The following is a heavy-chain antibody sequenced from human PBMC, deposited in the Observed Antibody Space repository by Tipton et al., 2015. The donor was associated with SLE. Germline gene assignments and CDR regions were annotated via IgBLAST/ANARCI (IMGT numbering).Heavy chain of an antibody. CDR1: GGSISSSSYY. CDR2: IYYSGRT. J-gene: IGHJ5*02. D-gene: IGHD6-19*01. CDR3: ARALRGGSGRGWFDP. Sequence: TLSLTCTVSGGSISSSSYYWGWIRQPPGKGLEWIGSIYYSGRTYYNPSLKSRVTISVDTSKNQFSLKLSSVTAADTAVYYCARALRGGSGRGWFDPWGQGTLVTVSS. V-gene: IGHV4-39*01.